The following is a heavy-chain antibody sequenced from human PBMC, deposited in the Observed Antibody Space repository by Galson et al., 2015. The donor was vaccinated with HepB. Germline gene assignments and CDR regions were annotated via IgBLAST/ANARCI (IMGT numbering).Heavy chain of an antibody. CDR2: INSDGSST. CDR3: ARVPLAYSGSFDP. CDR1: GFTFDDYA. D-gene: IGHD2-21*01. J-gene: IGHJ5*02. V-gene: IGHV3-74*01. Sequence: SLRLSCAASGFTFDDYAMRWVRQAPGKGLVWVSRINSDGSSTSYADSVKGRFTISRDNAKNTLYLQMNSLRAEDTAVYYCARVPLAYSGSFDPWGQGTLVTVSS.